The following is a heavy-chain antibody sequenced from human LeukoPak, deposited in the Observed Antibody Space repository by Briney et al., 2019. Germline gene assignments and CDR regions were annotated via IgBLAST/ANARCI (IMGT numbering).Heavy chain of an antibody. CDR2: ISYDGSNK. Sequence: GGSLRLSCAASGFTFSSYGMHWVRQAPGKGLEWVAVISYDGSNKYYADSVKGRFTISRDNSKNTLYPQMNSLRAEDTAVYYCAKDGDGYPDYWGQGTLVTVSS. J-gene: IGHJ4*02. CDR3: AKDGDGYPDY. CDR1: GFTFSSYG. V-gene: IGHV3-30*18. D-gene: IGHD2-21*02.